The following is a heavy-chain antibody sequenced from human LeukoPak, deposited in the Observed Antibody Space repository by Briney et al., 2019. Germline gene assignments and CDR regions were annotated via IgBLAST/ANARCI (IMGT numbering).Heavy chain of an antibody. CDR2: INPSGGST. J-gene: IGHJ4*02. CDR1: GYTFTSYY. V-gene: IGHV1-46*01. CDR3: ARFGHPVKSWFVAGTDDY. Sequence: ASVKVSCKASGYTFTSYYMHWVRQAPGQGLEWMGIINPSGGSTSYAQKFQGRVTMTRDTSTSTVYMELSGLRSEDTAVYYCARFGHPVKSWFVAGTDDYWGQGTLVTVSS. D-gene: IGHD6-19*01.